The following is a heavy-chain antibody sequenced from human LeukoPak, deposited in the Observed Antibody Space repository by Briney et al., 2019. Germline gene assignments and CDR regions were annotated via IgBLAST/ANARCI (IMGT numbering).Heavy chain of an antibody. CDR1: GFTFDDYA. Sequence: GGSLRLSCAASGFTFDDYAMHWVRQAPGKGLEWVSGISWNSGSIGYADSVKGRFTISRDNAKNSLYLQMNSLRAEDMALYYCAKGVGDLGNAFDIWGQGTMVTVSS. D-gene: IGHD1-26*01. CDR3: AKGVGDLGNAFDI. J-gene: IGHJ3*02. V-gene: IGHV3-9*03. CDR2: ISWNSGSI.